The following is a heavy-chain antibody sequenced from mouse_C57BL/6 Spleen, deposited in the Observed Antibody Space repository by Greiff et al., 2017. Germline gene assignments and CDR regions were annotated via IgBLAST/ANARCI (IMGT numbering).Heavy chain of an antibody. V-gene: IGHV1-39*01. Sequence: VHVKQSGPELVKPGASVKISCTASGYSFTDYNMNWVKQSHGKSLEWIGVINPNYGTPSYNQKFKGQVTLTVDQSSSTAYMQLNRLTSEDSAVYSCARSGTGYWGQGTPLTVSS. D-gene: IGHD4-1*01. CDR2: INPNYGTP. CDR1: GYSFTDYN. J-gene: IGHJ2*01. CDR3: ARSGTGY.